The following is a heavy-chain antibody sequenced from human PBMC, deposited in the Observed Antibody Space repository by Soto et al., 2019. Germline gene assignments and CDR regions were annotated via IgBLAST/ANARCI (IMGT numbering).Heavy chain of an antibody. CDR3: ARVKQWLIDY. Sequence: SETLSLTCTVSGGSISSYYWSWIRQPPGKGLEWIGYIYYSGSTNYNPSLKSRVTISVDTSKNQFSLKLSSVTAADTAVYYCARVKQWLIDYWGQGILVTVSS. CDR2: IYYSGST. J-gene: IGHJ4*02. V-gene: IGHV4-59*01. CDR1: GGSISSYY. D-gene: IGHD6-19*01.